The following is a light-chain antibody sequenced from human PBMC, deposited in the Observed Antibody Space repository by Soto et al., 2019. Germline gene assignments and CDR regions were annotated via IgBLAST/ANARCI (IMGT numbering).Light chain of an antibody. CDR3: QEYNSRPPWT. J-gene: IGKJ1*01. V-gene: IGKV3-15*01. CDR1: QSVSNN. CDR2: GAS. Sequence: EIVMTQSPVTLSVSPGDRATLSCRASQSVSNNLAWYQQKPGQAPRLLIYGASTRATGIPVRFSGSGSGTEFTLTIDSLQSEHFAVYFCQEYNSRPPWTFGQGTKVEIK.